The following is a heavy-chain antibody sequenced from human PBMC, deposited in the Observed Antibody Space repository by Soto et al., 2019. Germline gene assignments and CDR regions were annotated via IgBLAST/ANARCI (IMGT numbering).Heavy chain of an antibody. CDR3: ARVNYDYVWGSYFFDY. J-gene: IGHJ4*02. V-gene: IGHV4-59*01. Sequence: QVQLQESGPGLVKPSETLSLTCTVSGGSISSYYWSWIRQPPGKGLEWIGYIYYSGSTNYNPSLKSRVTISVDTSKNQFSLKLSSVTAADTAVYYCARVNYDYVWGSYFFDYWGQGTLVTVSS. CDR2: IYYSGST. CDR1: GGSISSYY. D-gene: IGHD3-16*01.